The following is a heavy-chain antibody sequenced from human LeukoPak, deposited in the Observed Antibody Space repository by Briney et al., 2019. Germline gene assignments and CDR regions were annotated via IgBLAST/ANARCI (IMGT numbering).Heavy chain of an antibody. CDR1: GFTFSNAW. CDR3: TTSPEGIAVAGIDDY. CDR2: IKSKSDGGTT. Sequence: GGSLRLSCAASGFTFSNAWMSWVRQAPGKGLEWVGRIKSKSDGGTTGYAAPVKGRFTISRDDSKNTLYLQMNSLKTEDTAVYYCTTSPEGIAVAGIDDYWGQGTLVTVSS. V-gene: IGHV3-15*01. D-gene: IGHD6-19*01. J-gene: IGHJ4*02.